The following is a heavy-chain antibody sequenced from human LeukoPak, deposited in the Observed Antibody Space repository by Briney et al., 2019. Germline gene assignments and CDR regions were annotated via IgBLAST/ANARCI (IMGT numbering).Heavy chain of an antibody. CDR2: ISGSGGST. D-gene: IGHD6-19*01. Sequence: GGSLRLSCAASGFTFSSYGMHWVRQAPGKGLEWVSAISGSGGSTYYADSVKGRFTISRDNSKNTLYLQMNSLRAEDTAVYYCAKDPDGQFSAFDIWGQGTMVTVSS. V-gene: IGHV3-23*01. CDR1: GFTFSSYG. J-gene: IGHJ3*02. CDR3: AKDPDGQFSAFDI.